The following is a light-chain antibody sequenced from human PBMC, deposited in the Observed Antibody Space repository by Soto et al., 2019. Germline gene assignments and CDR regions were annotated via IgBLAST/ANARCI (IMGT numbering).Light chain of an antibody. CDR3: QQYGSSST. CDR2: GAS. Sequence: EIVLTQSPGTRSLSPGERATLSCRASQSVSSSYLAWYQQKPGQAPRLLIYGASSRPTGIPDRFSGSGSGTDFTLTISRLEPEDFALYYCQQYGSSSTFGQGTRLEIK. CDR1: QSVSSSY. J-gene: IGKJ5*01. V-gene: IGKV3-20*01.